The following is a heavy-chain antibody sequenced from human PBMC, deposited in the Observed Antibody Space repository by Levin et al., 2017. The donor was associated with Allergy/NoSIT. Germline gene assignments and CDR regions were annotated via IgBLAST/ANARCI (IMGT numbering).Heavy chain of an antibody. CDR1: GFTFSDYY. CDR3: ARDGGLIIPAAYHDY. J-gene: IGHJ4*02. Sequence: PGESLKISCAASGFTFSDYYMSWIRQAPGKGLEWVSFITSRRGIKYYADSVKGRFTISRDDAKNSLYLQMDTLRAEDTAVYYCARDGGLIIPAAYHDYWGQGTLVTVSS. D-gene: IGHD2-2*01. V-gene: IGHV3-11*01. CDR2: ITSRRGIK.